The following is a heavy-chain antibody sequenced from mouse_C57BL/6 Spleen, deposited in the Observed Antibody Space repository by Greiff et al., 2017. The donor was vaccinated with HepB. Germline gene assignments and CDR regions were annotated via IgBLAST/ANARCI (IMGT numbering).Heavy chain of an antibody. J-gene: IGHJ3*01. D-gene: IGHD2-3*01. Sequence: EVKLQQSGPELVKPGASVKISCKASGYTFTDYYMNWVKQSHGKSLEWIGDINPNNGGTSYNQKFKGKATLTVDKSSSTAYMELRSLTSEDSAVYYCARYDGYYAWFAYWGQGTLVTVSA. CDR3: ARYDGYYAWFAY. CDR1: GYTFTDYY. V-gene: IGHV1-26*01. CDR2: INPNNGGT.